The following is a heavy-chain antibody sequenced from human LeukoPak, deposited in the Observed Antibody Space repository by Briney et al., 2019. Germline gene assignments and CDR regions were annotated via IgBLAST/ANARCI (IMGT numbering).Heavy chain of an antibody. Sequence: SETLSLTCTVSGGSISNTSYYWGWIRQPPGKGLEWIGAIYYSGSTCFNPSLKSRVTMSVDTSENQFFLELSSVTAADTAVYYCASQYYDILTGYPYYFDYWGQGTLVTVSS. J-gene: IGHJ4*02. CDR3: ASQYYDILTGYPYYFDY. CDR1: GGSISNTSYY. D-gene: IGHD3-9*01. V-gene: IGHV4-39*01. CDR2: IYYSGST.